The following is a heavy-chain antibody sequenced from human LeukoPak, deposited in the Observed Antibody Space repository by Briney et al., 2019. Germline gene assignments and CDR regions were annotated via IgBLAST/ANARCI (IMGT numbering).Heavy chain of an antibody. Sequence: SETLSLTCTVSGGSISSYYWSWIRQPPGKGLEWIGYIYYSGSTNYNPSLKSRVTISVDTSKNQFPLKLSSVTAADTAVYYCARARDSSGWFDPWGQGTLVTVSS. V-gene: IGHV4-59*01. J-gene: IGHJ5*02. CDR1: GGSISSYY. CDR2: IYYSGST. D-gene: IGHD6-19*01. CDR3: ARARDSSGWFDP.